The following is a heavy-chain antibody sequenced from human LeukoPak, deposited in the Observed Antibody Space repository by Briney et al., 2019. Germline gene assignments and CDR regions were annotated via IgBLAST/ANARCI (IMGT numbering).Heavy chain of an antibody. CDR2: IKSKTDGGTT. CDR1: GFTFSNAW. Sequence: GGSLRFSCAASGFTFSNAWMSWVRQAPGKGLEWVGRIKSKTDGGTTDYAAPVKGRFTISRDDSKNTLYLQMNSLKTEDTAVYYCTTQITPYYYYGMDVWGKGTTVTVSS. CDR3: TTQITPYYYYGMDV. V-gene: IGHV3-15*01. D-gene: IGHD5-24*01. J-gene: IGHJ6*04.